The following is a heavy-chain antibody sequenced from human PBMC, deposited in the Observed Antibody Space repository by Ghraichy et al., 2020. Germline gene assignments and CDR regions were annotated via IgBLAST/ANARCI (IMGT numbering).Heavy chain of an antibody. CDR3: AKFPDYVILTGYSTFDY. J-gene: IGHJ4*02. V-gene: IGHV3-23*01. D-gene: IGHD3-9*01. CDR1: GFTFSSYA. CDR2: ISGSGGST. Sequence: GGSLRLSCAASGFTFSSYAMNWVRQAPGKGLEWVSAISGSGGSTYYADSVKGRFTISRDNSKNTLYLQMNSLRAEDTAVYYCAKFPDYVILTGYSTFDYWGQGTLVTVSS.